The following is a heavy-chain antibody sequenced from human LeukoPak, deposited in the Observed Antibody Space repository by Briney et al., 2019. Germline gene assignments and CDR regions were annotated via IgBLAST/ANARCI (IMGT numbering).Heavy chain of an antibody. CDR3: TRHVDYGGPFDP. Sequence: GGSLRISCAASGFTFSGSAMHWVRQASGKGLEWVGRIRSKANSYATAYAASVKGRFTISRDDSKNTAYLQMNSLKTEDTAVYYCTRHVDYGGPFDPWGQGTLVTVSS. CDR1: GFTFSGSA. J-gene: IGHJ5*02. V-gene: IGHV3-73*01. CDR2: IRSKANSYAT. D-gene: IGHD4-17*01.